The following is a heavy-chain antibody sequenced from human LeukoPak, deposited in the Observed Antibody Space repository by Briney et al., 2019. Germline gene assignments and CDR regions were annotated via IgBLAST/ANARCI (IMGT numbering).Heavy chain of an antibody. Sequence: SETLSLTCTVSGGSISSGGYYWSWIRQPPGKGLEWIGYIYHSGSTYYNPSLKSRVTISVDRSKNQFSLKLSSVTAADTAVYYCAREALRSYRIDYWGQGTLVTVSS. D-gene: IGHD4-11*01. CDR1: GGSISSGGYY. CDR2: IYHSGST. CDR3: AREALRSYRIDY. J-gene: IGHJ4*02. V-gene: IGHV4-30-2*01.